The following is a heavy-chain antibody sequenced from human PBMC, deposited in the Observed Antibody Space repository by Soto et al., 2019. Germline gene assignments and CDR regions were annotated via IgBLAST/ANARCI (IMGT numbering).Heavy chain of an antibody. CDR1: GFTFYKYG. V-gene: IGHV3-48*02. CDR3: ARGGSSSDNGMDV. J-gene: IGHJ6*02. CDR2: ISSSSKTT. D-gene: IGHD6-6*01. Sequence: GGSQRLSGEACGFTFYKYGMNWVRQAPGKGLEWVSIISSSSKTTYYADSVKGRFTISRDNAKNTLYLQMNSLRDEDTAVYYCARGGSSSDNGMDVWGQGTTVTVSS.